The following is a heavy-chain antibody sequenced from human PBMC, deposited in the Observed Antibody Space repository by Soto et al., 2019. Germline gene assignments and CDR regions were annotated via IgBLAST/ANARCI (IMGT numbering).Heavy chain of an antibody. CDR2: IDPSDSYT. Sequence: GESLKISCKGSGYSFTSYWISWVRQMPGKGLEWMVRIDPSDSYTNYSPSFQGHVTISADKSISTAYLQWSSLKASDTAMYYCAGAYYYDSSGYQVYYYYGMDVWGQGTTVTVSS. CDR3: AGAYYYDSSGYQVYYYYGMDV. V-gene: IGHV5-10-1*01. J-gene: IGHJ6*02. D-gene: IGHD3-22*01. CDR1: GYSFTSYW.